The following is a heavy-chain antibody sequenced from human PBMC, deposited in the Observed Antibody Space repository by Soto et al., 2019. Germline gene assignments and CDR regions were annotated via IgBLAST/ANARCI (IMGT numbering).Heavy chain of an antibody. V-gene: IGHV3-23*01. D-gene: IGHD1-26*01. CDR2: ISGSGDST. Sequence: PGGSLRLSCAASGFTFRTYAMSWFRQAQGKGLEWVSAISGSGDSTYYTDSVKGRFTISRDNSKNTLYLQMNSLRAEDTAVYYCAVRKTGSFFDYWGQGTLVTVSS. CDR1: GFTFRTYA. CDR3: AVRKTGSFFDY. J-gene: IGHJ4*02.